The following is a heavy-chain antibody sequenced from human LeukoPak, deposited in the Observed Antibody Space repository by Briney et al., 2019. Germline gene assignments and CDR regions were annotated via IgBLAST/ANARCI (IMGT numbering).Heavy chain of an antibody. Sequence: GASVTVSCKASGGTFSSYAISWVRQAPGQGLEWMGGIIPIFGTANYAQKFQGRVTITADESTSTAYMELSSLRSEDTAVYYCARDSYGYLVGGFDYWGQGTLVTVSS. V-gene: IGHV1-69*13. CDR2: IIPIFGTA. CDR3: ARDSYGYLVGGFDY. J-gene: IGHJ4*02. CDR1: GGTFSSYA. D-gene: IGHD5-18*01.